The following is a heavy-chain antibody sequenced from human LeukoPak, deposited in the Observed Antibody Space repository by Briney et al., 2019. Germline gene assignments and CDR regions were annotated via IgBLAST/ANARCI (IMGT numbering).Heavy chain of an antibody. CDR1: GGSISSSSYY. D-gene: IGHD1-1*01. V-gene: IGHV4-39*07. Sequence: SETLSLTCTVSGGSISSSSYYWGWIRQPPGKGLEWIGSIYYSGSTYYNPSLKSRVTISVDTSKNQFSLKLSSVTAADTAVYYCARSARTPDYWGQGTLVTVSS. CDR3: ARSARTPDY. J-gene: IGHJ4*02. CDR2: IYYSGST.